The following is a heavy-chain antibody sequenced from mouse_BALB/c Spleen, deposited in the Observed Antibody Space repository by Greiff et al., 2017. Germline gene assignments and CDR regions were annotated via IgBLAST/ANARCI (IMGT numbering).Heavy chain of an antibody. J-gene: IGHJ3*01. CDR1: GYAFSSYW. Sequence: QVQLKESGAELVRPGSSVKISCKASGYAFSSYWMNWVKQRPGQGLEWIGQIYPGDGDTNYNGKFKGKATLTADKSSSTAYMQLSSLTSEDSAVYFCAPNWDLAYWGQGTLVTVSA. V-gene: IGHV1-80*01. CDR3: APNWDLAY. D-gene: IGHD4-1*01. CDR2: IYPGDGDT.